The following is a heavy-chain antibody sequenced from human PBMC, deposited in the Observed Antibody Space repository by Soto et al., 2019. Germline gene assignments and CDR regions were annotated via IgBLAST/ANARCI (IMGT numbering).Heavy chain of an antibody. CDR1: GYSISSSNW. CDR2: IYYSGTT. J-gene: IGHJ4*02. Sequence: QVQLQESGPGLVKPSDTLSLTCAVSGYSISSSNWWGWIRQPPGKGLEWIGYIYYSGTTYYNPSHNSRGTMSVDTSKNQFSLKLTSVTAVDTAVYYCASREIQGPIDYWGQGTLVTVSS. V-gene: IGHV4-28*01. CDR3: ASREIQGPIDY. D-gene: IGHD1-26*01.